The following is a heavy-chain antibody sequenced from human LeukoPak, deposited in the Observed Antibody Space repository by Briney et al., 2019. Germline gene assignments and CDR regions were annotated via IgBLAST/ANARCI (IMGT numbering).Heavy chain of an antibody. V-gene: IGHV3-11*01. CDR2: ISTSGSIP. J-gene: IGHJ5*02. CDR1: AFTFSDYY. CDR3: ARDRQFRLHDL. D-gene: IGHD3-16*01. Sequence: GGSLRLSCTASAFTFSDYYMTWIRQAPGKGLEWLAYISTSGSIPSYVDSVRGRFTISRDNAKNSLYLQIDSLRAEDTAMYYCARDRQFRLHDLWGQGILVTVSS.